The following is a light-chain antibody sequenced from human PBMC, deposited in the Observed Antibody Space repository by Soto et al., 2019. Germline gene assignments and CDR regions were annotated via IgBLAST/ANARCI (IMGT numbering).Light chain of an antibody. Sequence: QSVLTQPPSASGTPGQRVTISCSGSSSNIGRNTVNWYQQLPGTAPKRLIYSNSQRPSGVPDRFSGSRSGSSAALAISGLQPADEDDYYCAGWDGSLKGSYVLGTGSKVTVL. CDR2: SNS. J-gene: IGLJ1*01. V-gene: IGLV1-44*01. CDR1: SSNIGRNT. CDR3: AGWDGSLKGSYV.